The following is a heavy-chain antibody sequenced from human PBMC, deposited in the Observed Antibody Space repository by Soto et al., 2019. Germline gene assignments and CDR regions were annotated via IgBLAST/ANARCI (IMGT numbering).Heavy chain of an antibody. CDR1: GFIFSNYV. V-gene: IGHV3-30*04. J-gene: IGHJ6*02. D-gene: IGHD3-10*01. CDR2: MSSDGSHQ. Sequence: HPGGSLRLSCAASGFIFSNYVIHWVRQAPGKGLEWVAVMSSDGSHQYYTESVEGRFTISRDNLENRMFLQLNSLGTADTAVYYCAREMTAPSEHYYGFDVRGQGTTVTVPS. CDR3: AREMTAPSEHYYGFDV.